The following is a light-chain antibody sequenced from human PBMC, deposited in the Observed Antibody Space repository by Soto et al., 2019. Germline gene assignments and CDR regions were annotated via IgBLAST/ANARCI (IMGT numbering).Light chain of an antibody. CDR2: AAS. V-gene: IGKV1-27*01. CDR3: QKYSSVPV. Sequence: DIQMTQSPTSLSASVGDRVTITCRASQGIRNFVAWYQQKPGKAPKLLIYAASTLQSGVPSRFSGSGSGTDLTLTINSLQPEDVATYSCQKYSSVPVFGPGTKVDIK. J-gene: IGKJ3*01. CDR1: QGIRNF.